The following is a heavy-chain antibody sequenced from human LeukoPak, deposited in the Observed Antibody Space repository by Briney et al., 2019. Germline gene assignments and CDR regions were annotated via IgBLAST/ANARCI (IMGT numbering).Heavy chain of an antibody. CDR1: GYTFTGYY. CDR3: ARELTDYYGSGSQFNFDY. J-gene: IGHJ4*02. CDR2: INPNSGGT. V-gene: IGHV1-2*02. D-gene: IGHD3-10*01. Sequence: ASVKVSCKASGYTFTGYYMHWVRQAPGQGLEWMGWINPNSGGTNYAQKFQGRVTMTRDTSISTAYMELSRLRSDDTAVYYCARELTDYYGSGSQFNFDYWGQGTLVTVSS.